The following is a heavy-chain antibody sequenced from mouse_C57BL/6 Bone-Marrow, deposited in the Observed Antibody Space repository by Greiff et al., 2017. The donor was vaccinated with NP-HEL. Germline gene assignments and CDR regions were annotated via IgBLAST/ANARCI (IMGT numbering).Heavy chain of an antibody. V-gene: IGHV5-4*01. CDR2: ISDGGSYT. J-gene: IGHJ4*01. CDR1: GFTFSSYA. Sequence: DVQLVESGGGLVKPGGSLKLSCAASGFTFSSYAMSWVRQTPEKRLEWVATISDGGSYTYYPDNVKGRFTISRDNAKNNLYLQMSHLKSEDTAMYYCARDDYDVDYAMDYWGQGTSVTVSS. D-gene: IGHD2-4*01. CDR3: ARDDYDVDYAMDY.